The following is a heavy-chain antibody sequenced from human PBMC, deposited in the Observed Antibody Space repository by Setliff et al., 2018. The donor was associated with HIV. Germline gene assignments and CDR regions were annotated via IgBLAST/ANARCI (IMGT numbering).Heavy chain of an antibody. V-gene: IGHV4-59*01. Sequence: SCTVSGGSISSYYWNWIRQPPGKGLEWIGYIYYSGVTNYNPSLKSRVTITRDTSASTAYMELSSLRSEDMAVYYCARGGSGWPGYYYYHMDVWGKGTTVTVSS. CDR1: GGSISSYY. CDR3: ARGGSGWPGYYYYHMDV. J-gene: IGHJ6*03. D-gene: IGHD6-19*01. CDR2: IYYSGVT.